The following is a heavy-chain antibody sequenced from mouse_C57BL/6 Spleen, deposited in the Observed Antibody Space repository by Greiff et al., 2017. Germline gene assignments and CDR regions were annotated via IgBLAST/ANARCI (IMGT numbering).Heavy chain of an antibody. CDR1: GFTFSSYA. V-gene: IGHV5-4*01. CDR2: ISDGGSYT. Sequence: EVQVVESGGGLVKPGGSLKLSCAASGFTFSSYAMSWVRQTPEKRLEWVATISDGGSYTYYPDNVKGRFTISRDNAKNNLYLQMSHLKSEDTAMYYCARDGGDMDYWGQGTSVTVSS. J-gene: IGHJ4*01. CDR3: ARDGGDMDY.